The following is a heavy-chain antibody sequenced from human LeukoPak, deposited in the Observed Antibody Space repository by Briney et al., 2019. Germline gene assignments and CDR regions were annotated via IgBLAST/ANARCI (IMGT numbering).Heavy chain of an antibody. D-gene: IGHD3-22*01. Sequence: SETLSLTCADYGGSFSGYYWSWIRQPPGKGLEWIGEINHSGSTNYNPSLKSRVTISVDTSKNQFSLKLSSVTAADTAVYYCARGTYYYDSSGYYSPFDDYWGQGTLVTVSS. CDR2: INHSGST. V-gene: IGHV4-34*01. J-gene: IGHJ4*02. CDR3: ARGTYYYDSSGYYSPFDDY. CDR1: GGSFSGYY.